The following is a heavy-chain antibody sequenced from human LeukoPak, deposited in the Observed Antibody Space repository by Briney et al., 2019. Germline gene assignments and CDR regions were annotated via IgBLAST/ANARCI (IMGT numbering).Heavy chain of an antibody. D-gene: IGHD2-2*02. Sequence: GGSLRLSCAASGFTFSSYAMHWVRQAPGKGLEWVAVISYDGSNKYYADSAKGRFTISRDNSKNTLYLQMNSLRAEDTAVYYCARESYIVVVPAAIRRWFDPWGQGTLVTVSS. CDR1: GFTFSSYA. CDR2: ISYDGSNK. J-gene: IGHJ5*02. CDR3: ARESYIVVVPAAIRRWFDP. V-gene: IGHV3-30*01.